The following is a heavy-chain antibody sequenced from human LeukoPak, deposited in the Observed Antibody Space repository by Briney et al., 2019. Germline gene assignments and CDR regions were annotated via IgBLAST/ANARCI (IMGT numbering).Heavy chain of an antibody. Sequence: PSQTLSLTCTVSGGSISSGSYYWSWIRQPAGKGLEWIRRIYTNGSTNYNPSLKSRVTISVDTSKNQFSLKLSSVTAADTAVYYCARGPRYSSGWSDYWGQGTLVTVSS. V-gene: IGHV4-61*02. D-gene: IGHD6-19*01. CDR1: GGSISSGSYY. CDR3: ARGPRYSSGWSDY. CDR2: IYTNGST. J-gene: IGHJ4*02.